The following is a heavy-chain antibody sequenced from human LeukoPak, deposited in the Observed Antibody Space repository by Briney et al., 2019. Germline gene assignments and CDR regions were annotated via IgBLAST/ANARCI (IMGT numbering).Heavy chain of an antibody. CDR3: AIIPSY. V-gene: IGHV3-74*01. Sequence: PGGSLRLSCAASGFTFSYYWMHWVRQVRGEGLVWASRINSAGSTTNYADSVKGRFTISRDNAKNTLYLQMNSLRAEDTAMYYCAIIPSYWGQGTLVTVSS. CDR2: INSAGSTT. J-gene: IGHJ4*02. CDR1: GFTFSYYW. D-gene: IGHD2-21*01.